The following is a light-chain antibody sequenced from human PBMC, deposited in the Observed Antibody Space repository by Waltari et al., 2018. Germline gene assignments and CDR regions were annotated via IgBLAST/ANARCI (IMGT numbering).Light chain of an antibody. J-gene: IGLJ2*01. CDR1: ISNIGNYS. Sequence: QSVLTQPPSVSAAPGQKVTISCSGSISNIGNYSVSWYHQLPGAAPKLLIYANNKRPSGIPDRFDASKSGTSATLGITGLQIGDEADYYCATWDNSLSEVVFGGGTKLTVL. CDR2: ANN. V-gene: IGLV1-51*01. CDR3: ATWDNSLSEVV.